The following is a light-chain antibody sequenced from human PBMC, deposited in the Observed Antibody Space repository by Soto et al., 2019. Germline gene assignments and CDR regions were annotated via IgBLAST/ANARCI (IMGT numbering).Light chain of an antibody. CDR1: QSISTR. J-gene: IGKJ1*01. CDR2: DAS. V-gene: IGKV1-5*01. Sequence: DIQMTQSPSTLSASVGDRVTITCRASQSISTRLAWYQQKPGKAPKVLIYDASSLESGVPSRFSGGGSGTDFTPTISSVQPEDFATDYCHKSYSSPRTFGQGTKVDIK. CDR3: HKSYSSPRT.